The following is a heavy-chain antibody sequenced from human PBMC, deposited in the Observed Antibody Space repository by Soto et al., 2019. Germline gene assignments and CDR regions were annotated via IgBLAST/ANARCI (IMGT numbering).Heavy chain of an antibody. CDR1: GFTFSTYS. Sequence: PGGSLRLSXAASGFTFSTYSMIWVRQAPGKGLEWVSYISSSSSTIFYTDSVKGRFTVSRDNAKNSLYLQMNSLRAEDTAVYYSARPTYYYDSSGPPAYWGQGTLVTVS. D-gene: IGHD3-22*01. CDR2: ISSSSSTI. CDR3: ARPTYYYDSSGPPAY. J-gene: IGHJ4*02. V-gene: IGHV3-48*01.